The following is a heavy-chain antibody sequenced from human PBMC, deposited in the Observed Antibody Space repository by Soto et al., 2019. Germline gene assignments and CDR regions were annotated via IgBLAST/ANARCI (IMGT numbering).Heavy chain of an antibody. CDR3: ARAKNYDYVWGSYRFPSLLDY. Sequence: SETLSLTCAVYGGSFSGYYWSWIRQPPGKGLEWIGEINHSGSTNYNPSLKSRVTISVDTSKNQFSLKLSSVTAADTAVYYCARAKNYDYVWGSYRFPSLLDYWGQGTLVTVSS. D-gene: IGHD3-16*02. J-gene: IGHJ4*02. CDR2: INHSGST. V-gene: IGHV4-34*01. CDR1: GGSFSGYY.